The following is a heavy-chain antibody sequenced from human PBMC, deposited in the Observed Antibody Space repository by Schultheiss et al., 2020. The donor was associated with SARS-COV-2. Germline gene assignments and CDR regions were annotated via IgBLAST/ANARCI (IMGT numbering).Heavy chain of an antibody. D-gene: IGHD3-10*01. CDR2: IKQDGSET. CDR3: ARVEYYGSGSYYNPFDY. J-gene: IGHJ4*02. CDR1: GFTFSSEW. V-gene: IGHV3-7*01. Sequence: GGSLRLSCAASGFTFSSEWMSWVRQAPGKGLEWVANIKQDGSETFYVDSVKGRFTISRDNAKNSLYLQMNSLRAEDTAVYYCARVEYYGSGSYYNPFDYWGQGTLVTVSS.